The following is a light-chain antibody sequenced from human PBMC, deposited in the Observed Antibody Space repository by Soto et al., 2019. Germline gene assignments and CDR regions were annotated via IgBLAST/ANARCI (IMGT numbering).Light chain of an antibody. J-gene: IGKJ3*01. CDR3: QQSYRAPLT. Sequence: DLQMTQSPSTLSASVGDRVTITCRASQSIRKWLARYQQKPGKAPKLLIHAASSVQSGVPSRFSGSGSGTDFTLTISSLQPEDFATYYCQQSYRAPLTFGPGTKVDIK. CDR1: QSIRKW. CDR2: AAS. V-gene: IGKV1-39*01.